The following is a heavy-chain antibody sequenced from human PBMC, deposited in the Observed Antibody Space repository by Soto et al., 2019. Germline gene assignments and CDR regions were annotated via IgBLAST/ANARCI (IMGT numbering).Heavy chain of an antibody. Sequence: GASVKVSCKASGGTFSSYTISWVRQAPGQGLEWMGRIIPILGIANYAQKFQGRVTITADKSTSTAYMELSSLFSEDAAVYYCARGHEYGGNSDAFDIWGQGTVVTVSS. D-gene: IGHD4-17*01. CDR2: IIPILGIA. CDR1: GGTFSSYT. J-gene: IGHJ3*02. V-gene: IGHV1-69*02. CDR3: ARGHEYGGNSDAFDI.